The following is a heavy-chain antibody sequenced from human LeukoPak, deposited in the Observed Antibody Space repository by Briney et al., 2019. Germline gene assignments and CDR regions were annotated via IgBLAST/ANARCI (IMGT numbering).Heavy chain of an antibody. CDR1: GYTFSGYY. J-gene: IGHJ4*02. CDR3: ARDDIAVAGPGDY. V-gene: IGHV1-2*02. Sequence: GASAKLSCKASGYTFSGYYMHWVRQAPGQGLEWMGWINPNSGGTNYAQKFQGRVTMTRDTSISTAYMELSRLRSDDTAVYYCARDDIAVAGPGDYWGQGTLVTVSS. D-gene: IGHD6-19*01. CDR2: INPNSGGT.